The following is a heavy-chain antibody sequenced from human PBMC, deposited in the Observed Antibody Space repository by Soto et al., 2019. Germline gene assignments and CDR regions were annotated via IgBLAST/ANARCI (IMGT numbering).Heavy chain of an antibody. D-gene: IGHD6-13*01. CDR3: ATSSAGNYYYCGMDV. V-gene: IGHV5-10-1*01. Sequence: PGESLKISCKGSGYSFTSYWISWVRQMPGKGLEWMGRIDPSDSYTNYSPSFQGHVTISADKSISTAYLQWSSLKASDTAMYYCATSSAGNYYYCGMDVWGQGTKVT. J-gene: IGHJ6*02. CDR2: IDPSDSYT. CDR1: GYSFTSYW.